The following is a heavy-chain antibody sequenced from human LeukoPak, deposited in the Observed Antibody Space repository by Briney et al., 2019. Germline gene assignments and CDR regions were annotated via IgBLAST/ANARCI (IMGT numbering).Heavy chain of an antibody. CDR3: ARDSYYGGHYAFFEH. J-gene: IGHJ4*02. V-gene: IGHV1-18*01. CDR1: GYTFTNFR. D-gene: IGHD3-10*01. CDR2: IGPSNNYT. Sequence: VASVKVSCKTSGYTFTNFRIHWVRQTPGQGFEWMGWIGPSNNYTEYEQKLQGRLTLTTDTSTTTAHMELRSLTFDGTAIFYCARDSYYGGHYAFFEHWGQGTLVTVSS.